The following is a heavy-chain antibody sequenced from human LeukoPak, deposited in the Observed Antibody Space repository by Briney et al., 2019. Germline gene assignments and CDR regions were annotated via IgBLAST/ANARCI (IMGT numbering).Heavy chain of an antibody. CDR1: GFTFSSYW. CDR2: INSDGSYT. V-gene: IGHV3-74*01. D-gene: IGHD1-1*01. J-gene: IGHJ4*02. Sequence: SGGSLRLSCAASGFTFSSYWMYWVRQAPGKGLVWVSRINSDGSYTSYADSVKGRFTFSRDNAKNTLYLQMNSLRAEDTAVYYCARGPTGAVGYWGQGTLVTVSS. CDR3: ARGPTGAVGY.